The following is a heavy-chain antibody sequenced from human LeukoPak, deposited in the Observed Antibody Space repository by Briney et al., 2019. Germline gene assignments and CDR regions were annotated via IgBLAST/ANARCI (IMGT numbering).Heavy chain of an antibody. CDR2: IYWDDDK. CDR3: AHTGILTGYIPLYHFDY. Sequence: SGPTLVKPTQTLTLTCTFSGFSLSTSGVGVGWIRQPPGKALEWLALIYWDDDKRYSPSLKSRLTITKDTSKNQVVLTMTNMDPVDAATYYCAHTGILTGYIPLYHFDYWGQGTLVTVSS. CDR1: GFSLSTSGVG. D-gene: IGHD3-9*01. J-gene: IGHJ4*02. V-gene: IGHV2-5*02.